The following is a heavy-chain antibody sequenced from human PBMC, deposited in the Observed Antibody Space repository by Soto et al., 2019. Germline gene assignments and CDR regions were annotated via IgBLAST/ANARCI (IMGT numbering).Heavy chain of an antibody. J-gene: IGHJ2*01. CDR2: ISGSGGST. V-gene: IGHV3-23*01. D-gene: IGHD2-2*01. Sequence: GGSLRLSCAASGFTFSSYAMSWVRQAPGKGLEWVSAISGSGGSTYYADSVKGRFTISRDNSKNTLYLQMNSLRAEDTAVYYCAKVLGSSLLSNWYFDLWGRGTLVTVSS. CDR1: GFTFSSYA. CDR3: AKVLGSSLLSNWYFDL.